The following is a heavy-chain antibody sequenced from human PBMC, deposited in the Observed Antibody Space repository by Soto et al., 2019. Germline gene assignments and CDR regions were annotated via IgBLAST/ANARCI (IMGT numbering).Heavy chain of an antibody. D-gene: IGHD2-2*01. Sequence: GGSLRLSCAASGFTFSSYGMHWVRQAPGKGLEWVAVISYDGSNKYYADSVKGRFTISRDNSKNTLYLQMNSLRAEDTAVYYCAKPPVPAAMNRYYYYYYMDVWGKGTTVTVSS. CDR3: AKPPVPAAMNRYYYYYYMDV. V-gene: IGHV3-30*18. J-gene: IGHJ6*03. CDR2: ISYDGSNK. CDR1: GFTFSSYG.